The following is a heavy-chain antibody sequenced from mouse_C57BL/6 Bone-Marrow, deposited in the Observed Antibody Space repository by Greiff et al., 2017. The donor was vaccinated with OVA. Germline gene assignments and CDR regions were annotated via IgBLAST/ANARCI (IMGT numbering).Heavy chain of an antibody. D-gene: IGHD1-1*01. CDR2: IYPGDGDT. V-gene: IGHV1-82*01. CDR1: GYAFSSSW. J-gene: IGHJ1*03. Sequence: VQRVESGPELVKPGASVKISCKASGYAFSSSWMNWVKQRPGKGLEWIGRIYPGDGDTNYNGKFKGKATLTADKSSSTAYMQLSSLTSEDSAVYFCAKEKIYYYGSSYLYWYFDVWGTGTTVTVSS. CDR3: AKEKIYYYGSSYLYWYFDV.